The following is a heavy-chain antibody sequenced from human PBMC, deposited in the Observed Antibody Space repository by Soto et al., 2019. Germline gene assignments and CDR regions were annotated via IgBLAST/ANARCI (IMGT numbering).Heavy chain of an antibody. Sequence: QLQLQESGSGLVKPSQTLSLTCAVSGDSISSGGSSWSWIRQPPGKGLEWIGYFYHSGSAYYNPSLKSRVTISVDRSKTQFSLKLSSVTAADTAVYYCARAYGDYSPYFDYWGQGTLVTVSS. CDR1: GDSISSGGSS. CDR3: ARAYGDYSPYFDY. D-gene: IGHD4-17*01. V-gene: IGHV4-30-2*01. CDR2: FYHSGSA. J-gene: IGHJ4*02.